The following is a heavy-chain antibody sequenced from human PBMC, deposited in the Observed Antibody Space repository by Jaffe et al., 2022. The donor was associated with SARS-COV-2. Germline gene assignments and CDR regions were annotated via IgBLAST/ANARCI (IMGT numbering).Heavy chain of an antibody. V-gene: IGHV3-23*01. J-gene: IGHJ4*02. Sequence: EVQLLESGGGLVQPGGSLRLSCAASGFTFSSYVMSWVRQAPGKGLEWVSALSGSGDSTYYADSVKGRFTISRDNSKNTLYLQMNSLRAEDTAVYYCAKGVDYYDSSGYSDYWGQGTLVTVSS. D-gene: IGHD3-22*01. CDR2: LSGSGDST. CDR3: AKGVDYYDSSGYSDY. CDR1: GFTFSSYV.